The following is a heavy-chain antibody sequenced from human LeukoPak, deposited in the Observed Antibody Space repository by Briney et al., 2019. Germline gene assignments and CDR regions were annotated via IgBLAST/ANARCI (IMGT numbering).Heavy chain of an antibody. CDR3: ARELDASPLGSWYYFDY. V-gene: IGHV4-39*07. CDR2: IYYSGST. CDR1: GGSISSSSYY. J-gene: IGHJ4*02. D-gene: IGHD6-13*01. Sequence: PSETLSLTCTVSGGSISSSSYYWGWIRQPPGKGLEWIGSIYYSGSTYYNPSLKSRVTISVDTSKNQYSLKLSSVTAADTAVYYCARELDASPLGSWYYFDYWGQGTLVTVSS.